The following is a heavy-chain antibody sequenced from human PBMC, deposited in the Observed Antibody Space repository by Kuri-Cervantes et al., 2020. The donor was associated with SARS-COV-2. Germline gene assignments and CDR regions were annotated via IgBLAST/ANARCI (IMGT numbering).Heavy chain of an antibody. Sequence: SETLSLTCTVSGVSISSGGYYLTWIRQPPGKGLEWIGYVSYNGATAYNPSLKSRVTMSLDTSKNQFSLRLSSVTAADTAVYYCSGRVDFSSVDYWGQGTLVTVSS. CDR3: SGRVDFSSVDY. CDR2: VSYNGAT. D-gene: IGHD3/OR15-3a*01. CDR1: GVSISSGGYY. V-gene: IGHV4-61*08. J-gene: IGHJ4*02.